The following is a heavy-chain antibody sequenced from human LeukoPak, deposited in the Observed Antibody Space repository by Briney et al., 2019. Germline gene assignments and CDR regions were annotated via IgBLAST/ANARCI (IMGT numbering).Heavy chain of an antibody. Sequence: GGSLRLSCAASGFTFSSYSMNWVRQAPGKGLEWVSSISSSSSYIYYADSVKGRFTISRDNAKNSLYLQMNSLRAEDTAVYYCARRTQWLHAFDIWGQGTMVTVSS. V-gene: IGHV3-21*01. CDR2: ISSSSSYI. CDR3: ARRTQWLHAFDI. J-gene: IGHJ3*02. D-gene: IGHD6-19*01. CDR1: GFTFSSYS.